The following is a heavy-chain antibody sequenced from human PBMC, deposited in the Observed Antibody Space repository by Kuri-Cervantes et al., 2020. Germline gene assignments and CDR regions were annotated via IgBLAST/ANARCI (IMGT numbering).Heavy chain of an antibody. V-gene: IGHV2-26*01. CDR2: IFSNDEK. CDR3: AHRSAPYYYGMDV. D-gene: IGHD6-13*01. Sequence: SGPTLVKPTETLTLTCTVSGFSLSNARMGVSWIRQPPGKALEWLAHIFSNDEKSYSTSLKSRLTITKDTSKNQVVLTMTNMDPVDTATYYCAHRSAPYYYGMDVWGQGTTVTVSS. CDR1: GFSLSNARMG. J-gene: IGHJ6*02.